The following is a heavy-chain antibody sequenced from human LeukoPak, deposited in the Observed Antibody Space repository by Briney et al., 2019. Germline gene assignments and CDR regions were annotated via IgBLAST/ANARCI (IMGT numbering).Heavy chain of an antibody. V-gene: IGHV3-30-3*01. CDR2: ISYDGSNK. CDR1: GFTFSSYA. J-gene: IGHJ4*02. Sequence: GGSLRLSCAASGFTFSSYAMHWVRQAPGKGLEGVAVISYDGSNKYYADSVKGRFTISRDNSKNTLYLQMNSLRAEDTAVYYCASLPELGSQEDTVDYWGQGTLVTVSS. CDR3: ASLPELGSQEDTVDY. D-gene: IGHD7-27*01.